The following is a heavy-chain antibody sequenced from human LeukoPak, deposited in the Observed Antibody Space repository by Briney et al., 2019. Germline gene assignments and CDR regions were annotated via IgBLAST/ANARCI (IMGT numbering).Heavy chain of an antibody. Sequence: SETLSLTCAVSGYSISSGYYWGWIRQPPGKGLEWIGSFYHSGSTYYNPSLKSRVTISVGTSKNQFSLKLSSVTAADTAVYYCARSIQRNIVVVAADLDVFDIWGQGTMVTVSS. V-gene: IGHV4-38-2*01. CDR1: GYSISSGYY. CDR3: ARSIQRNIVVVAADLDVFDI. D-gene: IGHD2-2*01. J-gene: IGHJ3*02. CDR2: FYHSGST.